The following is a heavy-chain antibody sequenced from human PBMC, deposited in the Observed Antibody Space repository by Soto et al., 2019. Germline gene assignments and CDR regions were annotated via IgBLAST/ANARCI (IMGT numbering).Heavy chain of an antibody. CDR2: INHSGST. D-gene: IGHD5-18*01. CDR1: GGSFSGYY. V-gene: IGHV4-34*01. J-gene: IGHJ6*03. Sequence: SETLSLTCAVYGGSFSGYYWSWIRQPPGKGLEWIGEINHSGSTNYNPSLKSRVTISVDTSKNQFSLKLSSVTAADTAVYYCARGPRPRGYSYGYVSYYYYYMDVWGKGTTVTVSS. CDR3: ARGPRPRGYSYGYVSYYYYYMDV.